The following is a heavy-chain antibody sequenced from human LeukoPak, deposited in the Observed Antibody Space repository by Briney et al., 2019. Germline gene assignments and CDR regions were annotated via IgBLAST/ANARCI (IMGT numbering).Heavy chain of an antibody. D-gene: IGHD1-26*01. V-gene: IGHV1-2*02. CDR1: GYTFTGYY. CDR2: INPNSGGT. CDR3: ARVISGSLYY. Sequence: GASVKVSCKASGYTFTGYYIHWVRQAPGQGLERMGWINPNSGGTNYARNFQGRVTMTRDTSISTAYMELSRLRSDDTAVYYCARVISGSLYYWGQGTLVTVSS. J-gene: IGHJ4*02.